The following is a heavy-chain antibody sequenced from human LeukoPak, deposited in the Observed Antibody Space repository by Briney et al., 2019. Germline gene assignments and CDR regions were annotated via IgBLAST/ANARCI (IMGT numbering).Heavy chain of an antibody. CDR2: IKQDGSEK. V-gene: IGHV3-7*01. D-gene: IGHD3-10*01. J-gene: IGHJ6*02. Sequence: QSGGSLRLSCAASGFTFSSYWMSWVRQAPGKGLEWVANIKQDGSEKYYVDSVKGRFTISRDNAKNSLYLQMNSLRAGDTAVYYCARNVGESDDYYYYYGMDVWGQGTTVTVSS. CDR1: GFTFSSYW. CDR3: ARNVGESDDYYYYYGMDV.